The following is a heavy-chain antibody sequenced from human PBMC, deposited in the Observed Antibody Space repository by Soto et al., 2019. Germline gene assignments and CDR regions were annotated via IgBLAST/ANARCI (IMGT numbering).Heavy chain of an antibody. CDR2: INQDGNEK. CDR1: GFTFSNSW. J-gene: IGHJ1*01. Sequence: TGGSLRLSCAVSGFTFSNSWMSWVRQTPGKGLEWVANINQDGNEKYYLDSVRGRFTISRDNAKNSLYLQMNGLRADDTAVYYCARELIVGPAEYFLDWGQGTQVTVSS. CDR3: ARELIVGPAEYFLD. V-gene: IGHV3-7*01. D-gene: IGHD1-26*01.